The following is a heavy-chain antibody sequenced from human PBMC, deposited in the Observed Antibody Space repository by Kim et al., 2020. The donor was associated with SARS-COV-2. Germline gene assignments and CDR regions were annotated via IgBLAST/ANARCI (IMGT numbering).Heavy chain of an antibody. CDR3: ARTLGSSWGYSSSWYGYYVDY. J-gene: IGHJ4*02. CDR1: GGSVSSGSYY. V-gene: IGHV4-61*01. D-gene: IGHD6-13*01. CDR2: IYYSGST. Sequence: SETLSLTCTVSGGSVSSGSYYWSWIRQPPGKGLEWIGYIYYSGSTNYNSSLKSRVTISVDTSKNQFSLKLSSVTAADTAVYYCARTLGSSWGYSSSWYGYYVDYWGQGTLVTVSS.